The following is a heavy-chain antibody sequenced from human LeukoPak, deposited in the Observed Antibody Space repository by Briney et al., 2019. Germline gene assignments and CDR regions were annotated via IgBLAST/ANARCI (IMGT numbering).Heavy chain of an antibody. CDR3: ARTNFLYRSSSTCLFDY. J-gene: IGHJ4*02. D-gene: IGHD2-2*01. CDR1: GYTFTDCY. CDR2: INHNDGDT. Sequence: GASVKVSCKASGYTFTDCYMHWVRQAPGQGFEWMGWINHNDGDTNYAQKFQGRVTMTRDTSISTAHMEVSRLRSDDTAVYYCARTNFLYRSSSTCLFDYWGQGTLVTVSS. V-gene: IGHV1-2*02.